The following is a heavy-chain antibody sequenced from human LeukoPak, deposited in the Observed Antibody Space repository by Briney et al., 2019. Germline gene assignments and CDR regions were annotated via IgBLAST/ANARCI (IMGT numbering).Heavy chain of an antibody. CDR3: AGDKTTGGWYEFDY. V-gene: IGHV3-30*14. CDR1: GFTFSSYA. D-gene: IGHD6-19*01. Sequence: GGSLRLSCAASGFTFSSYAMHWVRQAPGKGLEWVAVISYDGSNKYYADSVKGRFTISRDTSKNTVSLQMNNLRAEDTAVYYCAGDKTTGGWYEFDYWGQGTLVTVSS. J-gene: IGHJ4*02. CDR2: ISYDGSNK.